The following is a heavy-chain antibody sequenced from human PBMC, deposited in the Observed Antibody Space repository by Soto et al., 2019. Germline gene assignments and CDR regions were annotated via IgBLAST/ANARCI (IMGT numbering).Heavy chain of an antibody. Sequence: ASVKVSCKASGYTFTSYGISWVRQAPGQGLEWMGWISAYNGNTNYAQKLQGRVTMTTDTSTSTAYMELRSLRSDDTAVYYCARDLKYYDILTGYYFLPVIPFDYWGQGTLVTVSS. CDR3: ARDLKYYDILTGYYFLPVIPFDY. J-gene: IGHJ4*02. D-gene: IGHD3-9*01. CDR2: ISAYNGNT. CDR1: GYTFTSYG. V-gene: IGHV1-18*01.